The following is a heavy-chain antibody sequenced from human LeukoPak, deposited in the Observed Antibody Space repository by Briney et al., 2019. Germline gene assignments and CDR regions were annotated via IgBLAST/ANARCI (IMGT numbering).Heavy chain of an antibody. V-gene: IGHV3-74*01. D-gene: IGHD4/OR15-4a*01. Sequence: GVSLRLSCAASGFTLSNYWMHWVRQVPGEGLVWVSRINFDGSSTNYADSVKGRFTISRDNAKNTLYLQMSSLRVEDTAVYSCARANNFDYWGPGTLVTVSS. CDR3: ARANNFDY. CDR1: GFTLSNYW. CDR2: INFDGSST. J-gene: IGHJ4*02.